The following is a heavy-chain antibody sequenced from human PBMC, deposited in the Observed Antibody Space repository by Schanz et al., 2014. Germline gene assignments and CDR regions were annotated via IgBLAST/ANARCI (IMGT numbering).Heavy chain of an antibody. J-gene: IGHJ4*02. V-gene: IGHV4-59*01. CDR1: LSSLLPSY. CDR2: IYYSGST. D-gene: IGHD2-2*01. Sequence: QVQLQESGPGLVKPSETLSLPLTVSLSSLLPSYWSWIRQPPGKGLEWIGNIYYSGSTTYNPSLKSRVTISVDTAKKQSSLTPSPATAAESAVYYCARGLVVPAAPEVDYGGQGILVTVSS. CDR3: ARGLVVPAAPEVDY.